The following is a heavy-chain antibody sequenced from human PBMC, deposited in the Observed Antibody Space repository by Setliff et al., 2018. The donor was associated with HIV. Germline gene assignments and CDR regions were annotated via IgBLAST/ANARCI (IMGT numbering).Heavy chain of an antibody. D-gene: IGHD3-10*01. CDR3: ARGGDDYGPGTWTFDY. CDR2: INTNSGDT. Sequence: GASVKVSCKASGYTFTSYDINWVRQATGQGLEWMGWINTNSGDTNFAQKFQGRVTMTRDTSISTAYMELSGLRSDDTAVYSCARGGDDYGPGTWTFDYWGQGTLVTVSS. V-gene: IGHV1-2*02. CDR1: GYTFTSYD. J-gene: IGHJ4*02.